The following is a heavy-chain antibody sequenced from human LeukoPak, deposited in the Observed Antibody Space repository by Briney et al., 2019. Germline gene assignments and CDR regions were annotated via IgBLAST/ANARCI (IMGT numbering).Heavy chain of an antibody. CDR3: ASGGTMIVVVIMDY. CDR2: ISGSGGST. D-gene: IGHD3-22*01. CDR1: GFTFSSYG. J-gene: IGHJ4*02. V-gene: IGHV3-23*01. Sequence: GGSLRLSCAASGFTFSSYGMSWVRQAPGKGLEWVSAISGSGGSTYYADSVKGRFTISRDNSKNTLYLQMNSLRAEDTAVYYCASGGTMIVVVIMDYWGQGTLVTVSS.